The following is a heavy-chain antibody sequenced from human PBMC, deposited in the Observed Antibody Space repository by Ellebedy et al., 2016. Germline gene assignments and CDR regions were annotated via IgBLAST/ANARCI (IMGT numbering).Heavy chain of an antibody. D-gene: IGHD6-19*01. CDR2: IYYSGST. CDR1: GGSISSYY. V-gene: IGHV4-59*01. CDR3: ARGIGGSGWYNYYYGMDV. Sequence: SETLSLTXTVSGGSISSYYWSWIRQPPGKGLEWIGYIYYSGSTNYNPSLKSRVTISVDTSKNQFSLKLSSVTAADTAVYYCARGIGGSGWYNYYYGMDVWGQGTTVTVSS. J-gene: IGHJ6*02.